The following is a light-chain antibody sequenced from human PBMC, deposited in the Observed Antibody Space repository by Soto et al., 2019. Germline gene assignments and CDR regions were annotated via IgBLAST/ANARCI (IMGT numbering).Light chain of an antibody. CDR3: QQHTDRPPWT. J-gene: IGKJ1*01. CDR2: GAS. V-gene: IGKV3D-20*02. Sequence: EIVLTQSPGTLSLSPGERYTLSCLAIQFVSVNYLAWCQQKPGQAPRLLIYGASSRATGIPDRFRGSGSGTDFTLSISSLEPEDFAVYYCQQHTDRPPWTVGQVTQVEIK. CDR1: QFVSVNY.